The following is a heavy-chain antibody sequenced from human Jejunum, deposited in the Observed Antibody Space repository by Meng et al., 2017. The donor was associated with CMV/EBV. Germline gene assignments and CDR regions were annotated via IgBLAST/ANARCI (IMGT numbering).Heavy chain of an antibody. CDR1: GGSISSSDYY. V-gene: IGHV4-39*07. D-gene: IGHD6-25*01. CDR3: ARVTVVSQRFDS. Sequence: SGGSISSSDYYWGWVRQPPGKGLEWIGTIYYRGDTYYSPSLESRLTISVDTSKNQFSLRLRPVTAADTAVYYCARVTVVSQRFDSWGQGARVTVSS. J-gene: IGHJ4*02. CDR2: IYYRGDT.